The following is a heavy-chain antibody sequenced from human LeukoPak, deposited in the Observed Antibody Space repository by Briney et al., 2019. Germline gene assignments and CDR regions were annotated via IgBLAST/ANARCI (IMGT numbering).Heavy chain of an antibody. J-gene: IGHJ5*02. CDR2: ISWNSGSI. V-gene: IGHV3-9*01. Sequence: PGRSLRLSCAASGFTFDDYAMHWVRHAPGKGLEWVSGISWNSGSIGYADSVKGRFTISRDNAKNSLYLQMNSLRAEDTAVYYCARDLYSSSSMKRPFDPWGQGTLVTVSS. D-gene: IGHD6-6*01. CDR1: GFTFDDYA. CDR3: ARDLYSSSSMKRPFDP.